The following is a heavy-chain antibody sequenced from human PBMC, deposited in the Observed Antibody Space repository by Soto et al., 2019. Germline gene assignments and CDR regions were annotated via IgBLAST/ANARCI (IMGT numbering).Heavy chain of an antibody. CDR3: ARDATTVSWFDP. J-gene: IGHJ5*02. V-gene: IGHV3-21*01. D-gene: IGHD4-4*01. CDR2: ISSSSSYI. CDR1: GFTFSSYS. Sequence: EVQLVESGGGLVKPGGSLRLSCAASGFTFSSYSMNWVRQAPGKGLEWVSSISSSSSYIYYADSVKGRFTISRDNAKNSLYLQMNSLRAEDTAVYSCARDATTVSWFDPWGQGTLVTVSS.